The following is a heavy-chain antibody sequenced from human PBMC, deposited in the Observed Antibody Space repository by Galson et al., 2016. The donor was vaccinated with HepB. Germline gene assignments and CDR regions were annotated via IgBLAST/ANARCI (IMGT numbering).Heavy chain of an antibody. CDR2: ISGSGYII. D-gene: IGHD5-12*01. Sequence: SLRLSCAASGFTFNSHKMQWVRQAPGKGLEWLSDISGSGYIIQYADSVKGRFTTSRGNAKNPLFLQMNSLRDEDTAGYYCAREGAYSGNDFGGGFDFWGQGTLVTVSS. V-gene: IGHV3-48*02. CDR1: GFTFNSHK. J-gene: IGHJ4*02. CDR3: AREGAYSGNDFGGGFDF.